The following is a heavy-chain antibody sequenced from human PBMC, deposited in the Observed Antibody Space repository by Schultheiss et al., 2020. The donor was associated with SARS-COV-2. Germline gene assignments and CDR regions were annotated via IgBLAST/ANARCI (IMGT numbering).Heavy chain of an antibody. CDR2: INQSGST. V-gene: IGHV4-38-2*01. CDR1: GYSISSGYY. D-gene: IGHD3-16*01. Sequence: SETLSLTCAVSGYSISSGYYWGWIRQPPGKGLEWIGEINQSGSTNYNPSLKSRVTISVDTSKNQFSLKLSSVTAADTAVYYCASGARGGMDVWGQGTTVTVSS. CDR3: ASGARGGMDV. J-gene: IGHJ6*02.